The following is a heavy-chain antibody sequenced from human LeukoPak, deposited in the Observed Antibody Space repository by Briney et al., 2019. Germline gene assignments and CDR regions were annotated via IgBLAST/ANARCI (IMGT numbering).Heavy chain of an antibody. CDR2: VFPIFVAA. CDR1: GGTSISYA. V-gene: IGHV1-69*13. D-gene: IGHD2-8*01. CDR3: ARRLGYCTNGVCYSWYFDL. J-gene: IGHJ2*01. Sequence: SLKVSCTASGGTSISYAISWVRHAPGHGSEWRGGVFPIFVAANYAQKFQGRVTITADESTSTAYMELSSLRSEDTAVYYCARRLGYCTNGVCYSWYFDLWGRGTLVTVSS.